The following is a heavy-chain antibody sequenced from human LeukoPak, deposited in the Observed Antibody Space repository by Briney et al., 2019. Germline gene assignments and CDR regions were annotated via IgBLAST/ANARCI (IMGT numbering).Heavy chain of an antibody. Sequence: ASVKVSCKASGYTFTSYGISWVRQAPGQGLEWMGWISAYNGNTNYAQKLQGRVTMTTDTSTSTAYMELRSLRSDDTAVYYCARAVHYDILTGMNNWFDPWGQGTLVTVSS. CDR1: GYTFTSYG. D-gene: IGHD3-9*01. CDR2: ISAYNGNT. CDR3: ARAVHYDILTGMNNWFDP. V-gene: IGHV1-18*01. J-gene: IGHJ5*02.